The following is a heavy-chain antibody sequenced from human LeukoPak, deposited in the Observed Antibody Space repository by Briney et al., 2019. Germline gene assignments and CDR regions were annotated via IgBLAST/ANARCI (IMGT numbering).Heavy chain of an antibody. CDR3: AKEIDDYGDYELSPYFDY. D-gene: IGHD4-17*01. J-gene: IGHJ4*02. CDR2: ISSTIVYI. CDR1: GFTFSSYT. Sequence: PGGSLRLSCAASGFTFSSYTMNWVRQAPGKGLEWVSSISSTIVYIYYADSVKGRFTISRDNSKNTLYLQMNSLRAEDTAVYYCAKEIDDYGDYELSPYFDYWGQGTLVTVSS. V-gene: IGHV3-21*04.